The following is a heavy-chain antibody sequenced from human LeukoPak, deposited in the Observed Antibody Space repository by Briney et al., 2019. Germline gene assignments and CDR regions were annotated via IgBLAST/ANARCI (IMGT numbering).Heavy chain of an antibody. CDR2: ISSSSSYI. CDR1: GFTFSSYS. CDR3: ARSGSGWDNYFDY. J-gene: IGHJ4*02. V-gene: IGHV3-21*01. Sequence: GGSLRLSCAASGFTFSSYSMNWVRQAPGKGLEWVSSISSSSSYIYYADSVKGRFTISRDNAKNSLYLQMNSLRAEDTTVYYCARSGSGWDNYFDYWGQGTLVTVPS. D-gene: IGHD6-19*01.